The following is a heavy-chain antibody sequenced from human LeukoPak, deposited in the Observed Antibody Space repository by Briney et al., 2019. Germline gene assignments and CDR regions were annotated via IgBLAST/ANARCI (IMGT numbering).Heavy chain of an antibody. CDR3: ARDAGPSGLDY. Sequence: PSEALSLTCTVSGGSISSGGYYWSWIRQHPGKGLEWIGYIYYSGSTYYNPSLKSRVTISVDTSKNQFSLKLSSVTAADTAVYYCARDAGPSGLDYWGQGTLVTVSS. CDR1: GGSISSGGYY. D-gene: IGHD6-25*01. J-gene: IGHJ4*02. CDR2: IYYSGST. V-gene: IGHV4-31*03.